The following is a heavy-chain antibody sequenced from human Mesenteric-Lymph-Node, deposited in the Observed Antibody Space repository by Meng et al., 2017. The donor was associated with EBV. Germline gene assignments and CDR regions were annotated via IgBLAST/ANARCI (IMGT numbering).Heavy chain of an antibody. J-gene: IGHJ1*01. V-gene: IGHV3-30*03. CDR3: ARGTYFDSTGSSTRRSFFQY. CDR2: VSYDGTNK. CDR1: GFTFRSYG. Sequence: QVQLVESGXGVVQPXRSLGLXXXACGFTFRSYGMHWVRQAPGKGLEWVAVVSYDGTNKYYADSVEGRFTISRDNSMDTLYMQMNSLRAEDTAVYYCARGTYFDSTGSSTRRSFFQYWGQGTLVTVSS. D-gene: IGHD3-22*01.